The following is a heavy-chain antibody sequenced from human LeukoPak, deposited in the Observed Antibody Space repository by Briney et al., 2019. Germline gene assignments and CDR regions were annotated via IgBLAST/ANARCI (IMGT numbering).Heavy chain of an antibody. CDR3: AKSGSRDWDYFEF. D-gene: IGHD6-19*01. Sequence: SETLSLTCTVSGGSISSYYWSWIRQPAGKAPEWIGRIYSSGIINYNPSLKSRVTMSLDNSKNQLSLKLSYVTAADTAVYYCAKSGSRDWDYFEFWGQGTLVTASS. V-gene: IGHV4-4*07. CDR1: GGSISSYY. CDR2: IYSSGII. J-gene: IGHJ4*02.